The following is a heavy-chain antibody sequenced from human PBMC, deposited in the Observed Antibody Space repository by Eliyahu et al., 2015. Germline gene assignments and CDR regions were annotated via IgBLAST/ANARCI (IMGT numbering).Heavy chain of an antibody. CDR3: AGRSPLYSPWRSGWPIEDQWTDY. CDR2: INHSGGT. Sequence: QVQLQQSGAVLLKPSETLSLSCVVSGGSFSGYYWSXIRQSPGKGLEWIGEINHSGGTDYRPSLKSRVTISXGTSRNEFSLKLKSVTAADTAVYYCAGRSPLYSPWRSGWPIEDQWTDYWGQGTLVTVSS. D-gene: IGHD6-19*01. CDR1: GGSFSGYY. V-gene: IGHV4-34*01. J-gene: IGHJ4*02.